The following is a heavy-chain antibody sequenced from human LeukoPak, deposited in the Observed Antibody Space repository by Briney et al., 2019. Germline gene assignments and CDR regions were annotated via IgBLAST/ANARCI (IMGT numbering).Heavy chain of an antibody. CDR1: GGSFSGYY. CDR3: ARHLSPHYDILTGYYIFGYYFDY. V-gene: IGHV4-34*01. J-gene: IGHJ4*02. Sequence: SETLSLTCAVYGGSFSGYYWSWIRQPPGKGLEWIGEINHSGSTNYNPSLKSRVTISVDTSKNQFSLKLSSVTAADTAVYYCARHLSPHYDILTGYYIFGYYFDYWGQGTLVTVSS. D-gene: IGHD3-9*01. CDR2: INHSGST.